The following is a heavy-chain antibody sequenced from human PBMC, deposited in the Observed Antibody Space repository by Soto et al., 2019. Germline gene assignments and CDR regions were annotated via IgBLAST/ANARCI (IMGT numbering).Heavy chain of an antibody. D-gene: IGHD4-4*01. Sequence: EVQLVESGGGLVQPGRSLRLSCAASGFTFDDYAMHWVRQAPGKGLEWVSGISWNSGSIGYADSVKGRFTISRDNAKNSLYLQMNSLRAEDTALYYCAKDVTTVTTEDYYYYYMDVWGKGTTVTVSS. CDR1: GFTFDDYA. CDR2: ISWNSGSI. J-gene: IGHJ6*03. CDR3: AKDVTTVTTEDYYYYYMDV. V-gene: IGHV3-9*01.